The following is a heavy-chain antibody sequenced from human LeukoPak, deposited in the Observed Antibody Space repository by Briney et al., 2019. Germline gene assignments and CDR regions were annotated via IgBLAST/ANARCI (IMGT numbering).Heavy chain of an antibody. CDR3: ARRDYDILTGYYNYFDY. J-gene: IGHJ4*02. CDR1: GYSFTSYW. D-gene: IGHD3-9*01. Sequence: HGESLKISCKGSGYSFTSYWIGWVRQMPGKGLEWMGIIYPGDSDTRYSPSFQGQVTISADKSISTAYLQWSSLKASDTAMYYCARRDYDILTGYYNYFDYWGQGTLVTVSS. V-gene: IGHV5-51*01. CDR2: IYPGDSDT.